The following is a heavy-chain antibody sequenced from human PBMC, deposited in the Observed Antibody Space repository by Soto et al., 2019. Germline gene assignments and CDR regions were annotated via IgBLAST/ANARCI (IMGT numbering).Heavy chain of an antibody. J-gene: IGHJ4*02. Sequence: QVHLVESGGGVVQPGRSLRLSCAASGFTFSTYGIHWVRQAPGKGLEWVAVISDDGSDKIYADSVRGRFTISRDNSKNTLYLQMTSLRAEDTAVYYCAKEFGYFDYWGQGTLVTVSS. V-gene: IGHV3-30*18. CDR2: ISDDGSDK. D-gene: IGHD3-16*01. CDR1: GFTFSTYG. CDR3: AKEFGYFDY.